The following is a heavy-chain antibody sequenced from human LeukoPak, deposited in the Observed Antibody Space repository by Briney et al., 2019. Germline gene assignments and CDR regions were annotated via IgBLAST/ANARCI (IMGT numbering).Heavy chain of an antibody. Sequence: GESLKISCKGSGYSFTSYWIGWVRQMPGKGLEWMGIIYPGDSDTRYSPSFQGQVTISADKSISTAYLQWSSLKASDTAMCYCARRGYCSGGSCYLLDYWGQGTLVTVS. CDR3: ARRGYCSGGSCYLLDY. V-gene: IGHV5-51*01. J-gene: IGHJ4*02. CDR2: IYPGDSDT. CDR1: GYSFTSYW. D-gene: IGHD2-15*01.